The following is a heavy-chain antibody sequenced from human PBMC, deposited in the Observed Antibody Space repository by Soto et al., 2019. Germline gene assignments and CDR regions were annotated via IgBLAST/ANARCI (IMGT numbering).Heavy chain of an antibody. CDR3: ARSYYYGSGRRADPFDI. CDR1: GGSISSGGYY. V-gene: IGHV4-31*03. J-gene: IGHJ3*02. CDR2: IYYSGST. D-gene: IGHD3-10*01. Sequence: QVQLQESSPGLVKPSQTLSLTCTVSGGSISSGGYYWSWIRQHPGKGLEWIGYIYYSGSTYYNPSLKSRVTISVDTSKNQFSLKLSSVTAADTAVYYCARSYYYGSGRRADPFDIWGQGTMVTVSS.